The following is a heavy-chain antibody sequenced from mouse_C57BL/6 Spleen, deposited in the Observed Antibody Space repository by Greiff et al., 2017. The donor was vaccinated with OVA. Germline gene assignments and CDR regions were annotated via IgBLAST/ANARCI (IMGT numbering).Heavy chain of an antibody. V-gene: IGHV5-12*01. J-gene: IGHJ3*01. CDR3: ASPDYYGSSPAWFAY. Sequence: EVKLVESGGGLVQPGGSLKLSCAASGFTFSDYYMYWVRQTPEKRLEWVAYISNGGGSTYYPDTVKGRFTISRDNAKNTLYLQMSRLKSEYTAMYYCASPDYYGSSPAWFAYWGQGTLVTVSA. CDR2: ISNGGGST. CDR1: GFTFSDYY. D-gene: IGHD1-1*01.